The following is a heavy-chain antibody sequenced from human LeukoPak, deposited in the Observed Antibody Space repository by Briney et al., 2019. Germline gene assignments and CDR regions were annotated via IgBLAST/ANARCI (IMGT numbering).Heavy chain of an antibody. D-gene: IGHD3-22*01. J-gene: IGHJ4*02. Sequence: PGGSLRLSCAASGFTFDDYATHWVRQAPGKGLEWVSPISGDGGSTYYADSVKGRFTISRDNSKNSLYLQVNSLRTEDTALYYCAKDWGAYYDSSGFYSGDFDYWGQGTLVTVSS. CDR2: ISGDGGST. CDR3: AKDWGAYYDSSGFYSGDFDY. V-gene: IGHV3-43*02. CDR1: GFTFDDYA.